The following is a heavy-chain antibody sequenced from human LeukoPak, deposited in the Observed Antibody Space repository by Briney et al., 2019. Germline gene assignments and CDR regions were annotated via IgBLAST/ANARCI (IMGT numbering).Heavy chain of an antibody. D-gene: IGHD3-3*01. CDR3: AKNTEGGHDFAQTPYYFDR. V-gene: IGHV3-23*01. J-gene: IGHJ4*02. CDR2: LSGGGGST. Sequence: HSRGSLRLSCAASGFTVSSNYMSGVRQAPGKGLEWVSILSGGGGSTYYADSVKGRFTISRDNSKNTLYLQMNSLRAEDTALYFCAKNTEGGHDFAQTPYYFDRWGQGTLVTVSS. CDR1: GFTVSSNY.